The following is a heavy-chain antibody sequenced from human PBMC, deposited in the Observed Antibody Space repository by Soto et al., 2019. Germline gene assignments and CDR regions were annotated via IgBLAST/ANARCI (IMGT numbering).Heavy chain of an antibody. D-gene: IGHD6-19*01. V-gene: IGHV3-23*01. CDR2: ISGSGGST. J-gene: IGHJ4*02. CDR1: GFTFSSYA. Sequence: GGSLRLSCAASGFTFSSYAMSWVRQAPGKGLEWVSAISGSGGSTYYADSVKGRFTISRDNSKNTLYLQMNSLRAEDTAVYYCAKSWQQWLAPPPFDYWGQGTLVTVSS. CDR3: AKSWQQWLAPPPFDY.